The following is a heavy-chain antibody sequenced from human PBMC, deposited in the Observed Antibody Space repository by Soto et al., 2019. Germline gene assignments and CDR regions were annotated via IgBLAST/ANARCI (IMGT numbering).Heavy chain of an antibody. D-gene: IGHD3-10*01. CDR1: GFTFSSYS. Sequence: EVQLVESGGGLVQPGGSLRLSCAASGFTFSSYSMIWVRQAPGKGLEWVSYISSSSSTIYYAESVKGRFTISRDNAKNSLYLQRNSLRDEGTAVYYCAREIPSRGAGWFDPWGQGTLVTVSS. CDR3: AREIPSRGAGWFDP. CDR2: ISSSSSTI. J-gene: IGHJ5*02. V-gene: IGHV3-48*02.